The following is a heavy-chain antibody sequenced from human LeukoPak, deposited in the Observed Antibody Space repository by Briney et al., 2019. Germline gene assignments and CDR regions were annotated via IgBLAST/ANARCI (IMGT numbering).Heavy chain of an antibody. V-gene: IGHV3-23*01. D-gene: IGHD6-19*01. CDR3: AKDHESPRYSSGWYEPYYFDY. CDR1: GFTFSSYG. J-gene: IGHJ4*02. Sequence: GGSLRLSCAASGFTFSSYGMSWVRQAPGKGLEWVSAISGSGGSTYYADSVKGRITISRDNSKNTLYLQMNSLRAEDTAVYYCAKDHESPRYSSGWYEPYYFDYWGQGTLVTVSS. CDR2: ISGSGGST.